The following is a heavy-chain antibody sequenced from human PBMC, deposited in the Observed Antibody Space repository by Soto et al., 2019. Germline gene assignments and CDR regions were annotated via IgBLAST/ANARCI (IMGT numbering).Heavy chain of an antibody. J-gene: IGHJ4*02. CDR3: ARSFVVVTALDH. CDR2: INAGNGNT. V-gene: IGHV1-3*05. D-gene: IGHD2-21*02. Sequence: QVQLVQSGAEEKKPGASVKVSCKASGYTFTSYAMHWVRQAPGQRLEWMGWINAGNGNTKYSQKFQGRVTITRDTSASTAYMELSSLRSEDTALYYCARSFVVVTALDHWGQGTLVTVSS. CDR1: GYTFTSYA.